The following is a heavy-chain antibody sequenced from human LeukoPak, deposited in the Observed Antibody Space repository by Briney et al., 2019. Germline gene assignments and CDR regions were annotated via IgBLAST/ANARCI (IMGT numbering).Heavy chain of an antibody. V-gene: IGHV4-31*03. CDR1: GGSISSGGYY. CDR3: ARDRLDYDIWSGPL. Sequence: SETLSLTCTVSGGSISSGGYYWSWIRQHPGKGLEWIGYIYYSGSTYYNPSLKSRVTISVDTSKNQFSLKLSSVTAADTAVYYCARDRLDYDIWSGPLWGQGTLVTVSS. CDR2: IYYSGST. D-gene: IGHD3-3*01. J-gene: IGHJ4*02.